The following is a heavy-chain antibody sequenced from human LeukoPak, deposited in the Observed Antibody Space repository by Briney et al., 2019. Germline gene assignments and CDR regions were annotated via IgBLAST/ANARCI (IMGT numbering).Heavy chain of an antibody. CDR1: GGSFSGYY. D-gene: IGHD3-3*01. J-gene: IGHJ4*02. CDR3: ARGVKYYDFWSGYLETHYFDY. V-gene: IGHV4-34*01. Sequence: SETLSLTCAVYGGSFSGYYWSWIRQPPGKGLEWIGEINHSGSTNYNPSLKSRVTISVDTSKNQFSLKLSSVTAADTAVYYCARGVKYYDFWSGYLETHYFDYWGQGTLVTVSS. CDR2: INHSGST.